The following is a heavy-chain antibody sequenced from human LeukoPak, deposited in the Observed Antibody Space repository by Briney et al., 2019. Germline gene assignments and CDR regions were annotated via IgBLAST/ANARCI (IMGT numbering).Heavy chain of an antibody. J-gene: IGHJ4*02. CDR3: ARDSRGGNSYYFDY. D-gene: IGHD4-23*01. CDR2: INHSGST. Sequence: SETLSLTCAVYGGSFSGYYWSWIRQPPGKGLEWIGEINHSGSTNYNPSLKSRVTISVDTSKNQFSLNLSSVTAADTAVYYCARDSRGGNSYYFDYCGQGTLVTVSS. CDR1: GGSFSGYY. V-gene: IGHV4-34*01.